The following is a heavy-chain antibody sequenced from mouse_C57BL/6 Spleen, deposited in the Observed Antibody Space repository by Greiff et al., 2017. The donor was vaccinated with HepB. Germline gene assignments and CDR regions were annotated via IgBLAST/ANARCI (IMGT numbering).Heavy chain of an antibody. V-gene: IGHV3-6*01. CDR1: GYSITSGYY. CDR2: ISYDGSN. Sequence: DVKLVESGPGLVKPSQSLSLTCSVTGYSITSGYYWNWIRQFPGNKLEWMGYISYDGSNNYNPSLKNRISITRDTSKNQFFLKLNSVTTEDTATYYCARGMITTRAYWGQGTLVTVSA. CDR3: ARGMITTRAY. D-gene: IGHD2-4*01. J-gene: IGHJ3*01.